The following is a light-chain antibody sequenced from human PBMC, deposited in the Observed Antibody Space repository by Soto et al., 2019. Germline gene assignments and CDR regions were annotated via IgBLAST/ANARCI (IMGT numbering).Light chain of an antibody. J-gene: IGLJ2*01. V-gene: IGLV2-18*01. Sequence: QSALTQPPSVSGSPGQSVTIPCTASSSDDGSYNRVSWYQQPPGTPPKLMIYEVSNRPSGVPDRFSGSKSGNTASLTISGLQAEDEANYYCSLYTSSSTVAFGGGTKLIVL. CDR1: SSDDGSYNR. CDR2: EVS. CDR3: SLYTSSSTVA.